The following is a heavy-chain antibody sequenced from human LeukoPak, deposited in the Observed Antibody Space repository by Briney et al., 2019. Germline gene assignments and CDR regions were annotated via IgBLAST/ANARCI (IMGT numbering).Heavy chain of an antibody. J-gene: IGHJ6*02. V-gene: IGHV3-11*01. D-gene: IGHD3-10*01. CDR3: ARGPMVRGVMVYYYYGMDV. CDR1: GFTFSDYY. CDR2: ISSSGSTI. Sequence: GGSLRLSCAASGFTFSDYYMNWIRQAPGKGLEWVSYISSSGSTIYYADSVKGRFTISRDNAKNSLYLQMNILRAEDTAVYYCARGPMVRGVMVYYYYGMDVWGQGTTVTVSS.